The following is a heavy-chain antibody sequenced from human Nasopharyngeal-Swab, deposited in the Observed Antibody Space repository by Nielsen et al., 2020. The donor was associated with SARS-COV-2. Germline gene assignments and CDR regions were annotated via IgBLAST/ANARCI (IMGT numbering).Heavy chain of an antibody. CDR2: INHSGST. Sequence: SETLSLTCAVHGGSFSGYYWSWIRQPPGKGLEWIGEINHSGSTNYNPSLKSRVTISVDTSKNQFSLKLSSVTAADTAVYYCARGVPSLSAPYYYYYYMDVWGKGTTVTVSS. CDR1: GGSFSGYY. V-gene: IGHV4-34*01. CDR3: ARGVPSLSAPYYYYYYMDV. J-gene: IGHJ6*03. D-gene: IGHD2/OR15-2a*01.